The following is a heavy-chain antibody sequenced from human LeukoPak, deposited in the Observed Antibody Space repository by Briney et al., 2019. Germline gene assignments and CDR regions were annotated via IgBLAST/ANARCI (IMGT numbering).Heavy chain of an antibody. Sequence: GGSLRLSCAASGFTFSSHSMNWVRQAPGKGLEWVSYISSSSSTIYYADSVKGRFTISRDNAKNSLYLQMNGLRAEDTAVYYCATYRRGYHDSSESYYFDYWGQGTLVTVSS. D-gene: IGHD3-22*01. CDR2: ISSSSSTI. J-gene: IGHJ4*02. V-gene: IGHV3-48*01. CDR1: GFTFSSHS. CDR3: ATYRRGYHDSSESYYFDY.